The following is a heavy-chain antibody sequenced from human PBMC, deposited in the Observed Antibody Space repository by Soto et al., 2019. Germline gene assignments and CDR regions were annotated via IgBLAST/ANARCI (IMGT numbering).Heavy chain of an antibody. Sequence: QVHLVQSGAEVKKPGASVKVSCKGSGYAFTTYGITWVRQAPGQGLEWMGWISAHNGNTNYAQKLQGRVTVTRDTSTSTAYMGLRSLGSADTAVYYCARGRYGDYWGQGALVTVSS. J-gene: IGHJ4*02. CDR1: GYAFTTYG. CDR3: ARGRYGDY. D-gene: IGHD1-1*01. V-gene: IGHV1-18*01. CDR2: ISAHNGNT.